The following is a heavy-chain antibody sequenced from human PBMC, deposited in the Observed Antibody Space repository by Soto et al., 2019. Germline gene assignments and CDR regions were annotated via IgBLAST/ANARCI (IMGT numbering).Heavy chain of an antibody. D-gene: IGHD5-12*01. CDR2: ISKTGNHT. CDR3: ARYPGTIMATIMGSYYFDY. J-gene: IGHJ4*02. V-gene: IGHV3-21*01. CDR1: GFTFRNYS. Sequence: EAQLVESGGGLVKPGGSLRLSCTVSGFTFRNYSMNWVRQAPGKGLEWVSSISKTGNHTYYADSVKGRFTVSRDNAKNSLYRQMNSLRAEDTAVYFCARYPGTIMATIMGSYYFDYWGLGTLVTVSS.